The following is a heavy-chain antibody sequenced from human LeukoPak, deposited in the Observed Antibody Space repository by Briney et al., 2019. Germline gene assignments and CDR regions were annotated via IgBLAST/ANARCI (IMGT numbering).Heavy chain of an antibody. J-gene: IGHJ4*02. CDR2: ISSSGSTI. CDR3: AKERAQYTYGPNYFDY. Sequence: GGSLRLSCAASGFTFSSYEMNWVRQAPGKGLEWVSYISSSGSTIYYADSVKGRFTISRDSSKNTLYLQMNSLRAEDTAVYYCAKERAQYTYGPNYFDYWGQGTLVTVSS. D-gene: IGHD5-18*01. V-gene: IGHV3-48*03. CDR1: GFTFSSYE.